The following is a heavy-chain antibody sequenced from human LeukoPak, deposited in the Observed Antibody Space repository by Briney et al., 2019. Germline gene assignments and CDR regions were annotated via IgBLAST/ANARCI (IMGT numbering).Heavy chain of an antibody. J-gene: IGHJ4*02. CDR1: GGSFSGYY. D-gene: IGHD5-18*01. Sequence: SETLSLTCAVYGGSFSGYYWSWIRQPPGKGLEWIGEINHSGSTNYNPSLKSRVTISVDASKNQFSLKLSSVTAADTAVYYCARGKYSYGRHNFDYWGQGTLVTVSS. CDR2: INHSGST. CDR3: ARGKYSYGRHNFDY. V-gene: IGHV4-34*01.